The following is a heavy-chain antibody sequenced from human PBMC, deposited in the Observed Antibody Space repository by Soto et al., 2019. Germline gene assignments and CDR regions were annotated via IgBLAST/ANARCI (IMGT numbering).Heavy chain of an antibody. CDR2: IYQGGSA. Sequence: TLSLTCAVSGGSITSGGYAWSWIRQSPGQALEWIGYIYQGGSAFYNASLKPRVTIXXXXSXNXFXLXXXSVTXADTALYYCARGRSSSWFIIDYWGQGTLDTVPT. CDR1: GGSITSGGYA. J-gene: IGHJ4*02. CDR3: ARGRSSSWFIIDY. V-gene: IGHV4-30-2*06. D-gene: IGHD6-13*01.